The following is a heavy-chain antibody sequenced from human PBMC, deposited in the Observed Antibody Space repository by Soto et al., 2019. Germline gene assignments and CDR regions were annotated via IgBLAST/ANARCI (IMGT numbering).Heavy chain of an antibody. CDR3: AKDSAMIADFWSGYFNWFDP. V-gene: IGHV3-7*03. Sequence: PGGSLRLSCAASGFTFSDYWMTWVRQAPGKGLEWVANIKQGGSEKYYVDSVTGRFTISRDNAKNSLYLQMNSLRAEDTAVYYCAKDSAMIADFWSGYFNWFDPSGQGTLVTVSS. D-gene: IGHD3-3*01. CDR1: GFTFSDYW. CDR2: IKQGGSEK. J-gene: IGHJ5*02.